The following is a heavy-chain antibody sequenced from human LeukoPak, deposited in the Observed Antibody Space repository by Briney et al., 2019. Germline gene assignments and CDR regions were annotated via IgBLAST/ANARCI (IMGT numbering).Heavy chain of an antibody. CDR3: ARIPGGYYYAMDV. Sequence: GGSLRLSCAASGFTFSSYAMNWVRQAPGKGLEWVSYISSRSSNIYYADSVKGRFTISRDNAKNSLYLQMNSLRDEDTAVYYCARIPGGYYYAMDVWGQGTTVTVSS. D-gene: IGHD3-16*01. CDR2: ISSRSSNI. J-gene: IGHJ6*02. CDR1: GFTFSSYA. V-gene: IGHV3-48*02.